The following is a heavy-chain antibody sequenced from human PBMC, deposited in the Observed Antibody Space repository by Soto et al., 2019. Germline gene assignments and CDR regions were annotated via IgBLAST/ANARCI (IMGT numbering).Heavy chain of an antibody. V-gene: IGHV4-4*02. CDR1: SGSLSSTNW. D-gene: IGHD4-17*01. CDR3: ARADSADYDWLDP. Sequence: SETLSLTCTVSSGSLSSTNWWSWVRQPPGKGLEWIGEIYHSGSTNYSPSLKSRVTILVDKSKNHFSLKLTSVTAADTAVYYCARADSADYDWLDPWGQGILVTVSS. J-gene: IGHJ5*02. CDR2: IYHSGST.